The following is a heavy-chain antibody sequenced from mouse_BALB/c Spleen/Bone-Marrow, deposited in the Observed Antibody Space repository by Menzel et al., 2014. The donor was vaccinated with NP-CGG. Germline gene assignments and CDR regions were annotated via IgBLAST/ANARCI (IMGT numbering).Heavy chain of an antibody. D-gene: IGHD1-2*01. V-gene: IGHV2-4*02. Sequence: QVRLQQSGPGLVQPSQSLSITCTVSGFSLTSYGVHWVRPPPGKGLERLGVIWSGGSTDYNAAFISRLSISKDNSKSQVFFKMNSLQADDTAIYYCARQPLRRHAMDYWGQGTSVTVSS. CDR2: IWSGGST. J-gene: IGHJ4*01. CDR1: GFSLTSYG. CDR3: ARQPLRRHAMDY.